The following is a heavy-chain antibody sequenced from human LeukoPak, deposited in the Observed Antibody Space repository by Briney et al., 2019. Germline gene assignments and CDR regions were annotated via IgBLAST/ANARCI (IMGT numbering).Heavy chain of an antibody. CDR1: GGSISSYY. CDR2: IYYSGST. Sequence: SETLSLTCTVSGGSISSYYWSWIRQPPGKGLEWIGYIYYSGSTNYNPSLKSRVTISVDTSKNQFSLKLSSVTAADTAVYYCASYRGTVGSSDPVRDYWGQGTLVTVSS. V-gene: IGHV4-59*12. J-gene: IGHJ4*02. D-gene: IGHD6-6*01. CDR3: ASYRGTVGSSDPVRDY.